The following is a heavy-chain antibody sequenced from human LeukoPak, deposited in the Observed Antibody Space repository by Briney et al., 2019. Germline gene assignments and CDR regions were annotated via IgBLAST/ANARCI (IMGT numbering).Heavy chain of an antibody. Sequence: GRSLRLSCAASGFTFSSYAMHWVRQAPGKGLEWVAVISYDGSNKFYADSVKGRFTISRDNSKNTLYLQMNSLRAEDSAVYYCARDTIVATRQGYYYYGMDVWGKGTTVTVSS. J-gene: IGHJ6*04. V-gene: IGHV3-30-3*01. CDR1: GFTFSSYA. D-gene: IGHD5-12*01. CDR3: ARDTIVATRQGYYYYGMDV. CDR2: ISYDGSNK.